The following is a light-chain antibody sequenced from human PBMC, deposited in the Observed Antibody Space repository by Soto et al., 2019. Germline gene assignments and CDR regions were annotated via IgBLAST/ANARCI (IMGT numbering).Light chain of an antibody. V-gene: IGKV3-11*01. J-gene: IGKJ4*01. CDR1: QSVSSY. CDR3: QQRSNWLT. CDR2: DAS. Sequence: EVVWTQCPATLSLSPGERATLSCRASQSVSSYLAWYQQKPGQAPRLLIYDASNRATGIPARFSGSGSGTDFTLTISSLEPEDFAVYYCQQRSNWLTFGGGTKVDIK.